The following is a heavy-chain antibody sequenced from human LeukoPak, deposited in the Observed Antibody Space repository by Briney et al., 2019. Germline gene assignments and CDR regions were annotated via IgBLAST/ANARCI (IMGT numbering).Heavy chain of an antibody. CDR2: ISYDGSNK. J-gene: IGHJ4*02. CDR3: AKFLEGMYYFDY. Sequence: GGSLRLSCAASGFTFSSYAMHWVRQAPGKGLEWVAVISYDGSNKYYADSVKGRFTISRDNSKNTLYLQMNSLRAEDTAVYYCAKFLEGMYYFDYWGQGTLVTVSS. CDR1: GFTFSSYA. V-gene: IGHV3-30-3*02.